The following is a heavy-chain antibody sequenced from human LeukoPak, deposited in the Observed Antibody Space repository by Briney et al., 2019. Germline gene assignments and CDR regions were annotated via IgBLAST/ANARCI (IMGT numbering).Heavy chain of an antibody. V-gene: IGHV3-7*01. CDR1: GFTFSSYW. CDR3: ARDRAYGYVWLSDRTYYFYGMDV. D-gene: IGHD3-16*02. Sequence: GSLRLSCAASGFTFSSYWMNWVRQAPGRGLEWVANIKEDGSEKYYVDSVKGRFTISRDNAKNSLYLQMSSLRAEDTAVYYCARDRAYGYVWLSDRTYYFYGMDVWGQGTAVTVSS. J-gene: IGHJ6*02. CDR2: IKEDGSEK.